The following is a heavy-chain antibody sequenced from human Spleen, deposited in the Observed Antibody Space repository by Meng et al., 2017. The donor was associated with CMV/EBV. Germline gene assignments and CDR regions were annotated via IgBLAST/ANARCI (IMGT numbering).Heavy chain of an antibody. CDR2: ISWDGGST. V-gene: IGHV3-43D*03. D-gene: IGHD5-12*01. Sequence: GESLKISCAASGFTFDDYAMHWVRQAPGKGLEWVSLISWDGGSTYYADSVKGRFTISRDNSKNSLYLQMNSLTAEDTALYYCAKGGVATTIGGYLDYWGQGTLVTVSS. CDR1: GFTFDDYA. CDR3: AKGGVATTIGGYLDY. J-gene: IGHJ4*02.